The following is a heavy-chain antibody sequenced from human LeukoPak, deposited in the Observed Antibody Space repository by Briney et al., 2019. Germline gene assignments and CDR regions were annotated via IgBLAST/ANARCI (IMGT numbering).Heavy chain of an antibody. D-gene: IGHD4-17*01. Sequence: GGSLRLSCAASGFTFSSYAMRWVRQAPGKGLEWVSGISGGAGTPYYADSVKGRFTISRDNSKSTLYLQMTSLRAEDTAVYYCAKRRTTVITMDYFDYWGQGTLVTVSS. CDR2: ISGGAGTP. CDR1: GFTFSSYA. V-gene: IGHV3-23*01. CDR3: AKRRTTVITMDYFDY. J-gene: IGHJ4*02.